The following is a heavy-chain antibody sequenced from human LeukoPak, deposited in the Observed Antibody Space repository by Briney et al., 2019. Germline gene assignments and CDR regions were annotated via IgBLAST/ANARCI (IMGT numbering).Heavy chain of an antibody. V-gene: IGHV5-51*01. CDR3: ARLVVRENDFDC. Sequence: GQSLKISCKGSAYSFTSYWIGWVRQIPGKRLEWTGIIYPGDSDTRYTPSFQGQVTISADKSISTAYLQWSSLKASDTAMYYCARLVVRENDFDCWGQGTLVTVSS. J-gene: IGHJ4*02. CDR1: AYSFTSYW. CDR2: IYPGDSDT. D-gene: IGHD3-10*01.